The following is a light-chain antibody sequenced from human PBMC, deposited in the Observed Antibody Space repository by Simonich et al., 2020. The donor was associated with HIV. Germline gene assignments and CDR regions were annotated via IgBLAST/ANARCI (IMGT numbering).Light chain of an antibody. J-gene: IGKJ2*01. V-gene: IGKV4-1*01. CDR2: WAS. CDR3: QQYYDTPYT. Sequence: DIVMTQSPDSLAVSLCERATINCKSRQSFLYSSNNKNYLAWYQQKPGQPPKLLIYWASTREAGVPDRFSGSGSGPDFTLTISSLQAEDVAVYYCQQYYDTPYTFGQGTKLEIK. CDR1: QSFLYSSNNKNY.